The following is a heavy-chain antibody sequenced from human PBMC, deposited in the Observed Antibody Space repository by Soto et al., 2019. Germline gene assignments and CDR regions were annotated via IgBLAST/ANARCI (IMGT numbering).Heavy chain of an antibody. Sequence: GASVKVSCKASGFTFTSSAVQWVRQARGQRLEWIGWIVVGSGNTNYAQKFQERVTITRNMSISTAYMELSSLRSEDTAVYYCARGATDAAFDIWGQGTMVTVSS. V-gene: IGHV1-58*01. CDR3: ARGATDAAFDI. J-gene: IGHJ3*02. D-gene: IGHD2-15*01. CDR1: GFTFTSSA. CDR2: IVVGSGNT.